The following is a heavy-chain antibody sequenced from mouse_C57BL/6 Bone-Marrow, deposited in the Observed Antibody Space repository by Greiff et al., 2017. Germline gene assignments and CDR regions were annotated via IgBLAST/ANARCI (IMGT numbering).Heavy chain of an antibody. CDR1: GFTFTDYY. D-gene: IGHD2-5*01. V-gene: IGHV7-3*01. Sequence: EVKLMESGGGLVQPGGSLSLSCAASGFTFTDYYVSWVRQPPGKALEWLGFIRNKANGYTTEYSASVKGRFTISRDNSQSILYLQMNALRAEDSATYYCASRYYSNPFAYWGQGTLVTVSA. CDR2: IRNKANGYTT. CDR3: ASRYYSNPFAY. J-gene: IGHJ3*01.